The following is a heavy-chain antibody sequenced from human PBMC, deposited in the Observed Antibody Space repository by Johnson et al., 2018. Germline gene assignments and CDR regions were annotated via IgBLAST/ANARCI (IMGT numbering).Heavy chain of an antibody. V-gene: IGHV3-9*01. Sequence: QLVESGGGLVQPGRSLRLSCAASGFTFDDYAMHWVRQAPGKGLEWVSGISWNSGSIGYADSVKGRFTISRDNAKNSLYLQMNSLRAEETAVYYCARTRDGYTRRAFDIWGQGTMVTVSS. J-gene: IGHJ3*02. CDR3: ARTRDGYTRRAFDI. D-gene: IGHD5-24*01. CDR2: ISWNSGSI. CDR1: GFTFDDYA.